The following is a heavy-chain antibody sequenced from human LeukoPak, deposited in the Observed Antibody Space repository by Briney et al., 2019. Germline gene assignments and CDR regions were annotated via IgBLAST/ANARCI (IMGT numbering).Heavy chain of an antibody. Sequence: GGSLRLSCAASGFTFSSCAMSWVRQAPGKGLEWVSAISGSGGSTYYADSVKGRFTISRDNSKNTLYLQMNSLRAEDTAVYYCAKLGIVVVPAAIAYWGQGTLVTVSS. J-gene: IGHJ4*02. CDR1: GFTFSSCA. V-gene: IGHV3-23*01. CDR2: ISGSGGST. CDR3: AKLGIVVVPAAIAY. D-gene: IGHD2-2*01.